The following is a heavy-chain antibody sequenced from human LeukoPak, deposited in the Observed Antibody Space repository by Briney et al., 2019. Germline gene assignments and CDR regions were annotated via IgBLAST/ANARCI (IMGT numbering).Heavy chain of an antibody. D-gene: IGHD5-12*01. CDR1: GYSISSGYY. CDR2: IYHSGST. V-gene: IGHV4-38-2*02. CDR3: AREQPWIRDILGAFDI. J-gene: IGHJ3*02. Sequence: SETLSLTCTVSGYSISSGYYWGWIRPPPGKGLEWIGSIYHSGSTYYNPSLKSRVTISVDTSKNQFSLKLSSVTAADTAVYYCAREQPWIRDILGAFDIWGQGTMVTVSS.